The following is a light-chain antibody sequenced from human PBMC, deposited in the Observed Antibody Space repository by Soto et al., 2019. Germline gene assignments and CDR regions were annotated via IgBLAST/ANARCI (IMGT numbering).Light chain of an antibody. V-gene: IGKV3-20*01. CDR1: RTATDNS. J-gene: IGKJ5*01. CDR3: QHYGSSPRA. Sequence: EIVLAPFPGTLSLCPGKKATLYCRASRTATDNSLAWYQQKAGRAPRALIYGASSMDSGIPYRFSGGGSGTDFTLTITRLEPEDFAVYYCQHYGSSPRAFGQGTRLEIK. CDR2: GAS.